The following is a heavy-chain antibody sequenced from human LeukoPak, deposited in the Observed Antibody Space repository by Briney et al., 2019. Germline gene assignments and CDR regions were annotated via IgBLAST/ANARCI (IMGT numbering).Heavy chain of an antibody. CDR2: FDPEDGET. CDR1: GYTLTELS. Sequence: ASVKVSCKVSGYTLTELSMHWVRQAPGKGLEWMGGFDPEDGETIYAQKFQGRVTMTEDTSTDTTYMELGSLRSEDTAVYYCATDPIVGATGADYWGQGTLVTVSS. D-gene: IGHD1-26*01. J-gene: IGHJ4*02. CDR3: ATDPIVGATGADY. V-gene: IGHV1-24*01.